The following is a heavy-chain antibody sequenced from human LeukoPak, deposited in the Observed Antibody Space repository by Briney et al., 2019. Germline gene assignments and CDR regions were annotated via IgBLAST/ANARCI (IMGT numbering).Heavy chain of an antibody. D-gene: IGHD3-10*01. CDR2: IGRGGGST. CDR1: GFTFSNYA. J-gene: IGHJ4*02. V-gene: IGHV3-23*01. Sequence: PGGSLRLSCAASGFTFSNYAMSWVRQAPGKGLEWVSAIGRGGGSTYYADSVKGRFTISRDNSKNTLYLQMNSLRAEDTAVYYCARNYFGSGSYPLPYYFDYWGQGTLVTVSS. CDR3: ARNYFGSGSYPLPYYFDY.